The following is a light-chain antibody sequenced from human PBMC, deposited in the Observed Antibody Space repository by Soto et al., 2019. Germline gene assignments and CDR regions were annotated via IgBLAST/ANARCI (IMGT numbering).Light chain of an antibody. CDR1: QSVSSY. CDR3: QQYNNWPWT. Sequence: EIVMTQSPATLSVSPWERVTLSCRASQSVSSYLAWYQQKPGQAPRLLIYGASTGATGIPARFSGSGSGTEFTLTISSLQSEDFAVYYCQQYNNWPWTFGQGTKVDIK. V-gene: IGKV3-15*01. J-gene: IGKJ1*01. CDR2: GAS.